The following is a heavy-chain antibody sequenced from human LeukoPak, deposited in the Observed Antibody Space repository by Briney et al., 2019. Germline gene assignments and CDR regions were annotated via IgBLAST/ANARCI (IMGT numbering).Heavy chain of an antibody. D-gene: IGHD7-27*01. J-gene: IGHJ3*02. Sequence: ASVKVSCKASGYTFTGYYMHWVRQAPAQGLEWMGWINPNSGGTNYAQKFQGRVTMTRDTSTSTVYMELSSLRSEDTAVYYCARDSTSWGPVDAIDIWGQGTMVTVSS. CDR2: INPNSGGT. V-gene: IGHV1-2*02. CDR1: GYTFTGYY. CDR3: ARDSTSWGPVDAIDI.